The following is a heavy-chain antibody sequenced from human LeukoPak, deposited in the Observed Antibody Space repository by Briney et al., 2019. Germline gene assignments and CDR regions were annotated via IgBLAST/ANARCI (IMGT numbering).Heavy chain of an antibody. CDR1: GGSFSGSFSDYY. J-gene: IGHJ4*02. CDR3: ATFLWGVGFEY. D-gene: IGHD3-16*01. Sequence: PSETLSLTCAVYGGSFSGSFSDYYWTCIRQTPGKGLEWIGEIHHSGSTNYNPSLKSRVTISVDTSKNQFSLKLNSLTAADTAVYYCATFLWGVGFEYWGQGTLATVSS. V-gene: IGHV4-34*01. CDR2: IHHSGST.